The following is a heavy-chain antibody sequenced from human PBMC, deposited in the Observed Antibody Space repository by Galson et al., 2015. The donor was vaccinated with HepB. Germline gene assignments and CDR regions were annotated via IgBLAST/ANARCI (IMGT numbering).Heavy chain of an antibody. CDR2: ISWNSGSI. CDR3: AKDKLYYDSSGEFDY. V-gene: IGHV3-9*01. J-gene: IGHJ4*02. D-gene: IGHD3-22*01. CDR1: GFTFDDYA. Sequence: SLRLSCAASGFTFDDYAMHWVRQAPGKGLEWVSGISWNSGSIGYADSVKGRFTISRDNAKNSLYLQMNSLRAEDTALYYCAKDKLYYDSSGEFDYWGQGTLVTVSS.